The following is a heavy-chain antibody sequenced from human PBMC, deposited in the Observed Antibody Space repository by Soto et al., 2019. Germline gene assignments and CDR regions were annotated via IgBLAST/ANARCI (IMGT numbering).Heavy chain of an antibody. CDR2: ISATTTYK. CDR3: ARGGTSKSGHLWYFDL. D-gene: IGHD1-1*01. V-gene: IGHV3-21*01. Sequence: EVQVVESGGGLVKPGGSLRLSCTASGFTFDTYTMNWLRQAPGRGLEWVSSISATTTYKYYADSVEGRFTISRDNAKNSLYLQTNTLGAEDTAVYYCARGGTSKSGHLWYFDLWGRGTRVAVSS. CDR1: GFTFDTYT. J-gene: IGHJ2*01.